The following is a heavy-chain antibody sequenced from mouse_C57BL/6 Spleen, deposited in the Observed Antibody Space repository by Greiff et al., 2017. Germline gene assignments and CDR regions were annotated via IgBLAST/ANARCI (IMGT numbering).Heavy chain of an antibody. Sequence: QVQLQQPGAELVKPGASVKLSCKASGYTFTSYWMQWVKQRPGQGLAWIGEIDPSDRYPNYNQKFKGKATLTVDTSSSTAYMQLSSLTSEDSEVYYCAREEGLTAVVAPLDYWGQGTSVTVSS. J-gene: IGHJ4*01. V-gene: IGHV1-50*01. CDR1: GYTFTSYW. CDR2: IDPSDRYP. CDR3: AREEGLTAVVAPLDY. D-gene: IGHD1-1*01.